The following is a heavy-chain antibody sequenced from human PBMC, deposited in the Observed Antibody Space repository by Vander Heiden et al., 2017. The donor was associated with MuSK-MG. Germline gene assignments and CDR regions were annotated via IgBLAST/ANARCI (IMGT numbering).Heavy chain of an antibody. D-gene: IGHD4-17*01. CDR1: GFSLSTSGMC. V-gene: IGHV2-70*01. J-gene: IGHJ2*01. CDR2: IDWDDDK. CDR3: ARIVGSTTVTSYFDL. Sequence: QVTLRESGPALVNPTQTLTLTCTFSGFSLSTSGMCVSWIRKPPGKALEWLALIDWDDDKYYSTALKTRLTISKDTSKNQVVLTMTNMDPVDTATYYCARIVGSTTVTSYFDLWGRGTLVTVSS.